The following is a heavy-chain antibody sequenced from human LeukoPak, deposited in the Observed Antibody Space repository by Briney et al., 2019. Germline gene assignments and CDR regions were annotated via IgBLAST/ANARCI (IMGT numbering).Heavy chain of an antibody. Sequence: ASLKVSCKASGYTFTSYDINWVPQATGQALEWMGWINPNSGDTNSAQKFQGRVTMTRDMSISTAYMELSSLKSDDRAVYYCARDDYVLTSFDRWGEGTLVTVSS. CDR1: GYTFTSYD. CDR3: ARDDYVLTSFDR. J-gene: IGHJ5*02. CDR2: INPNSGDT. D-gene: IGHD3-16*01. V-gene: IGHV1-2*02.